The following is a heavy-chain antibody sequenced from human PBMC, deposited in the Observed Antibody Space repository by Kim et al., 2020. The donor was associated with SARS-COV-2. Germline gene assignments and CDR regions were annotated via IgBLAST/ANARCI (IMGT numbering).Heavy chain of an antibody. CDR2: GIA. V-gene: IGHV1-69*04. D-gene: IGHD3-22*01. J-gene: IGHJ4*02. Sequence: GIANYAQKFQGRVTITADKSTSTAYMELSSLRSEDTTVYYCARDDRIIDYWGQGTLVTVSS. CDR3: ARDDRIIDY.